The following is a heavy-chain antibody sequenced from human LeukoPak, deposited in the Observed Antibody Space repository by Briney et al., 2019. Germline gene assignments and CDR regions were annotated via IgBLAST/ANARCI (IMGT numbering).Heavy chain of an antibody. CDR3: ATCSSTSCYKGGLDY. D-gene: IGHD2-2*02. J-gene: IGHJ4*02. Sequence: ASVKVSCKASGYTLTSYYMHWVRQAPGQGLEWMGIINPSGGSTTYAQKFQGRVTMTRDTSTSTVYMELSSLRSEDTAVYYCATCSSTSCYKGGLDYWGQGTLVTVSS. V-gene: IGHV1-46*01. CDR1: GYTLTSYY. CDR2: INPSGGST.